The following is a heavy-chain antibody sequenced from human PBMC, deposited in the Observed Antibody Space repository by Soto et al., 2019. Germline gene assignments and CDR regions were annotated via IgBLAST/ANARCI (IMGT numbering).Heavy chain of an antibody. CDR1: GFIFSGYA. J-gene: IGHJ4*02. Sequence: QVQLVESGGGVVQPGRSLRLSCAASGFIFSGYAMHWVRQAPGKGLEWVAVISYDGNTQYYADSVKGRFTVSRDNSKNTLYVQMNHLSAEETAMYYCAKETSAYESDYWGQGTLVTVSS. D-gene: IGHD5-12*01. CDR3: AKETSAYESDY. V-gene: IGHV3-30-3*01. CDR2: ISYDGNTQ.